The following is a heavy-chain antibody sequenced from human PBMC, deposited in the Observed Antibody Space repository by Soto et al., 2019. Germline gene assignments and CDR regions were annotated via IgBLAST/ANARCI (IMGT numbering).Heavy chain of an antibody. D-gene: IGHD3-16*01. J-gene: IGHJ5*02. CDR3: AKGLTHYDYELSGPLWFDP. V-gene: IGHV3-30*18. CDR2: ISYDGSNK. CDR1: GFTFSSYG. Sequence: GGSLRLSCAASGFTFSSYGMHWVRQAPGKGLEWVAVISYDGSNKYYADSVKGRFTISRDNSKNTLYLQMNSLRAEDTAVYYCAKGLTHYDYELSGPLWFDPWGQGTLVTVSS.